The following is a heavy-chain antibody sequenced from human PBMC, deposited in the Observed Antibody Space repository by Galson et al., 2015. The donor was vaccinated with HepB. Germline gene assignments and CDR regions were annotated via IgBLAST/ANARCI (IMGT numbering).Heavy chain of an antibody. D-gene: IGHD5-24*01. Sequence: QSGAEVKKPGESLRISCKASGYTFTRYWISWVRQMPGKGPEWIGRFDPSDSYTKYSPSFQGHVTISTDKSLNTVYLHWSRLEASDTAIYYCARHPPGGYNRFQYWGQGTLVTVSS. V-gene: IGHV5-10-1*01. CDR1: GYTFTRYW. CDR3: ARHPPGGYNRFQY. CDR2: FDPSDSYT. J-gene: IGHJ4*02.